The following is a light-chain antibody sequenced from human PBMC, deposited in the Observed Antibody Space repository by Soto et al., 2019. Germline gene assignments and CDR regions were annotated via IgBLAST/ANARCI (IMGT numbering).Light chain of an antibody. V-gene: IGKV3-11*01. Sequence: EIVLTQSPATLSSSPGERATLSCRASQSVNRYLAWYQQRPGQAPRLLIYDISNRATGVPARFSGSGSGTDFTLTISSLESEDFAVYYCQHRTNWPPIFTFGPGTKVDIK. J-gene: IGKJ3*01. CDR2: DIS. CDR3: QHRTNWPPIFT. CDR1: QSVNRY.